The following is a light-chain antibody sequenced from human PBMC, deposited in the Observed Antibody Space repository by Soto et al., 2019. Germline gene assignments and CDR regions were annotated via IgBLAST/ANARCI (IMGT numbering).Light chain of an antibody. Sequence: QSALAQPPSASGSPEQSVTISCTGTSSDFGGYNYVSWYQQHPGKAPKLPIYEVSKRPSGIPDRFSGSKSDNTASLTVSGLQADDEADYYCSSYAGSNIYVFGTGTKV. V-gene: IGLV2-8*01. CDR3: SSYAGSNIYV. J-gene: IGLJ1*01. CDR1: SSDFGGYNY. CDR2: EVS.